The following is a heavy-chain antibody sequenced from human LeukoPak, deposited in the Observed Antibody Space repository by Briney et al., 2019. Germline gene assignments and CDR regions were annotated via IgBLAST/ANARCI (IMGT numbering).Heavy chain of an antibody. D-gene: IGHD3-10*01. CDR2: IYTSGST. CDR1: GGSISSYY. J-gene: IGHJ5*02. Sequence: PSETLSLTCTVSGGSISSYYWSWIRQPAGKGLEWIGRIYTSGSTNYNPSLKSRVTMSVDTSKNQFSLKLNSVTAADTAVYYCAREGFGEPMNNWFDPWGQGTLVTVSS. V-gene: IGHV4-4*07. CDR3: AREGFGEPMNNWFDP.